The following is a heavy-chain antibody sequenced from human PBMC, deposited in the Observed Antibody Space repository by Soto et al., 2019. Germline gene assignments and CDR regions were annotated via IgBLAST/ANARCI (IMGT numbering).Heavy chain of an antibody. J-gene: IGHJ4*02. CDR2: IYYSGST. D-gene: IGHD1-26*01. CDR1: GGSISSYY. Sequence: SETLSLTCTVSGGSISSYYWSWIRQPPGKGLEWIGYIYYSGSTNYNPSLKSRVTISVDTSKNQFSLKLSSVTAADTAVYYCARGEWELQTPLDYWGQGTLVTVSS. V-gene: IGHV4-59*01. CDR3: ARGEWELQTPLDY.